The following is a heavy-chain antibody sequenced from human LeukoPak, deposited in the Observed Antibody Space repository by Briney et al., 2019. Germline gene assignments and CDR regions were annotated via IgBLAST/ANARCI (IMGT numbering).Heavy chain of an antibody. V-gene: IGHV4-59*01. CDR3: ARDIGSYKGAIGY. D-gene: IGHD1-26*01. CDR1: GGSISSYY. J-gene: IGHJ4*02. CDR2: LYNSGST. Sequence: PSETLSLTCTVSGGSISSYYWSWIRPPPGKGLEWIGYLYNSGSTNYNPSLKSRVTISVDTSKNQFSLKLSSVTAADTAVYYCARDIGSYKGAIGYWGQGTLVTVSS.